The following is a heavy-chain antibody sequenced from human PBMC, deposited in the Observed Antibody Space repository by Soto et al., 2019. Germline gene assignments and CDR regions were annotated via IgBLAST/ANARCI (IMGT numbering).Heavy chain of an antibody. D-gene: IGHD3-9*01. CDR1: GGSISSSSYY. V-gene: IGHV4-39*01. CDR3: ARHYDILTGYYSLDY. J-gene: IGHJ4*02. CDR2: IYYSGST. Sequence: SETLSLTCTVSGGSISSSSYYWGWIRQPPGKGLEWIGSIYYSGSTYYNPSLKSRVTISVDTSKNQFSLKLSSVTAADTAVYYCARHYDILTGYYSLDYWGQGTLVTVSS.